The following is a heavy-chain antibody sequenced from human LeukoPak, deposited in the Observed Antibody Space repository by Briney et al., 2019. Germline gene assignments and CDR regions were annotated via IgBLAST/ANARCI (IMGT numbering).Heavy chain of an antibody. Sequence: PGGSLRLSCAASGFTFSSYAMSWVRQAPGKGLEWASAISGGGSSTHYADSVKGRFTISRDNSENTLYLQMNSLRAEDTAVYYCAKAMYSSGWDDLDYWGQGTLVTISS. CDR1: GFTFSSYA. J-gene: IGHJ4*02. V-gene: IGHV3-23*01. D-gene: IGHD6-19*01. CDR3: AKAMYSSGWDDLDY. CDR2: ISGGGSST.